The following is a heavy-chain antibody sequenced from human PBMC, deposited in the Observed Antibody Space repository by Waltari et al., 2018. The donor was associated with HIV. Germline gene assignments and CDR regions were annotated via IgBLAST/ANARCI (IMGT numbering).Heavy chain of an antibody. Sequence: EVQLVQSGAEVKKPGESLKISCKGSGYSFTSYWIGWVRQMPGKGLDWMEIIHPGDSDTRYSPSFQGQVTMSADKSISTAYLQWSSLRASDTAMYYCARHFWGDCSDDVCLYGMDVWGQGTTVTVSS. D-gene: IGHD2-8*01. CDR3: ARHFWGDCSDDVCLYGMDV. J-gene: IGHJ6*02. CDR1: GYSFTSYW. V-gene: IGHV5-51*01. CDR2: IHPGDSDT.